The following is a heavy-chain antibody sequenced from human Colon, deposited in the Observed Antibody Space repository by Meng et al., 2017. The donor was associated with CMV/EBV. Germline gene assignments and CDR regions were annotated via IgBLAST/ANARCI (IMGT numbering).Heavy chain of an antibody. D-gene: IGHD3-3*01. J-gene: IGHJ4*02. V-gene: IGHV3-23*01. Sequence: GESLKISCAASGFTFSSYAMSWVRQAPGKGLEWVSAISGSGGSTYYADSVKGRFTISRDNSKNTLHLQMNSLRAEDTAVYYCAKDRYYDFWSGFDYWGQGTLVTVSS. CDR3: AKDRYYDFWSGFDY. CDR2: ISGSGGST. CDR1: GFTFSSYA.